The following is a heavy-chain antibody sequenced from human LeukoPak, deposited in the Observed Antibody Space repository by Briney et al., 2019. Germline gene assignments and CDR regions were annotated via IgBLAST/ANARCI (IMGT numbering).Heavy chain of an antibody. CDR1: GFSFRNAW. CDR2: IKSRADGATA. Sequence: GGSLRLSCAASGFSFRNAWMSWVRQAPGKGLEWVGRIKSRADGATAEYAAPVKGRFTISRDDSKQTLYLQMSSLKTEDTGVYYCATEGYYDLLTGSPPEGWGQGTLVTVSS. CDR3: ATEGYYDLLTGSPPEG. J-gene: IGHJ4*02. D-gene: IGHD3-9*01. V-gene: IGHV3-15*01.